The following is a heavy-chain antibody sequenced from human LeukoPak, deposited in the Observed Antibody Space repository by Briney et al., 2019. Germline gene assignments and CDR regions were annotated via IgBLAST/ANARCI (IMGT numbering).Heavy chain of an antibody. CDR3: ARDSADYYDSSGYYLY. Sequence: GGSLRHSCAASGFTFSSYSMNWVRQAPGKGLEWVSSISSSSSYIYYADSVKGRFTISRDNAKNSLYLQMNSLRAEDTAVYYCARDSADYYDSSGYYLYWGQGTLVTVSS. D-gene: IGHD3-22*01. CDR1: GFTFSSYS. J-gene: IGHJ4*02. V-gene: IGHV3-21*01. CDR2: ISSSSSYI.